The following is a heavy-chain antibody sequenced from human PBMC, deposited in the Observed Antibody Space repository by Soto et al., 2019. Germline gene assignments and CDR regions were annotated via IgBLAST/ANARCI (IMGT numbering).Heavy chain of an antibody. CDR1: GGSISSYC. J-gene: IGHJ4*02. CDR3: ARSSPGMIRGAGIDY. D-gene: IGHD3-10*01. V-gene: IGHV4-59*08. CDR2: IYYSGST. Sequence: SETLSLTCTVSGGSISSYCWSWIRQPPGKGLEWIGYIYYSGSTNYNPSLKSRVTISVDTSKNQFSLKLSSVTAADTAVYYCARSSPGMIRGAGIDYWGQGTRVTVSS.